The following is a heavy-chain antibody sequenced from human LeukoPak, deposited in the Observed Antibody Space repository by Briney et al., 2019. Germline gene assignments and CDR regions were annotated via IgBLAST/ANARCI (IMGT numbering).Heavy chain of an antibody. J-gene: IGHJ5*02. D-gene: IGHD2-15*01. CDR3: AREGCSGGSSYHKWFDP. V-gene: IGHV3-7*01. Sequence: GGSLRLSCAASGFTFSSYWMSWVRQAPGKGLEWVANINQDGSEKYYVDSVKGRFTISRDNAKNLLYLQMNSLRADDTAVYYCAREGCSGGSSYHKWFDPWGQGTLVTVSS. CDR1: GFTFSSYW. CDR2: INQDGSEK.